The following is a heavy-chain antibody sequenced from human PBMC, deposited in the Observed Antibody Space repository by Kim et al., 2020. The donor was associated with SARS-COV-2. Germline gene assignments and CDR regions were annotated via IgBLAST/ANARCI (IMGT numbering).Heavy chain of an antibody. D-gene: IGHD3-9*01. Sequence: ETIYAQKFQGRVTMTEDTSTDTAYMELSSLRSEDTAVYYCASSSYFDLIGWGQGTLVTVSS. V-gene: IGHV1-24*01. J-gene: IGHJ4*02. CDR2: ET. CDR3: ASSSYFDLIG.